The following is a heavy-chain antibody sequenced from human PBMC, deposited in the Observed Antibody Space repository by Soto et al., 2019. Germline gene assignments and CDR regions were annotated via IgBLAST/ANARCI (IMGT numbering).Heavy chain of an antibody. CDR3: AKRSSSSTFDY. D-gene: IGHD6-6*01. V-gene: IGHV3-23*01. Sequence: EVQLLESGGGLVQPGESLRLSCAASGFTFSSYAMSWVRQAPGKGLEWVSVISGSDDSTYYADSVKGRFTISRDNSKNTLYLQMNSLRAEGTAVYYCAKRSSSSTFDYWGQGTLVTVSP. J-gene: IGHJ4*02. CDR1: GFTFSSYA. CDR2: ISGSDDST.